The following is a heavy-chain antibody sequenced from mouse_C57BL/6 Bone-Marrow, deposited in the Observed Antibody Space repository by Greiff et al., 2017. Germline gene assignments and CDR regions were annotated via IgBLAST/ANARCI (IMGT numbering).Heavy chain of an antibody. CDR3: ASSNWAWFAY. D-gene: IGHD4-1*01. V-gene: IGHV1-64*01. CDR1: GYTFTSYW. J-gene: IGHJ3*01. CDR2: IHPNSGST. Sequence: QVQLQQPGAELVKPGASVKLSCKASGYTFTSYWMHWVKQRPGQGLEWIGMIHPNSGSTNYNEKFKSKATLTVDKSSSTAYRQLSSVTSEDSAVYYCASSNWAWFAYWGQGTLGTVSA.